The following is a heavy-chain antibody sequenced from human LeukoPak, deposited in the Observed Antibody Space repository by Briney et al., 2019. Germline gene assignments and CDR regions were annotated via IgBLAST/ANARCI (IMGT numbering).Heavy chain of an antibody. CDR3: ARDPVGGSTIFDS. D-gene: IGHD1-26*01. V-gene: IGHV6-1*01. J-gene: IGHJ4*02. Sequence: KPSQTLSLTCGISGDNVSSDSAAWNWIRQSPSRGLEWLARTYFRSKWYYDYALAVKGRITINPDTSKNQFSLQLNSVTPEDTAVYFCARDPVGGSTIFDSWGQGTLVTVSS. CDR2: TYFRSKWYY. CDR1: GDNVSSDSAA.